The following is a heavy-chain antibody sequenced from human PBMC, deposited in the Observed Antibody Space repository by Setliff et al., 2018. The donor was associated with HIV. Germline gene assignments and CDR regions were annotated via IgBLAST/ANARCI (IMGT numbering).Heavy chain of an antibody. J-gene: IGHJ6*03. Sequence: PSETLSLTCTVSGGIISSDSFFWSWIRQPPGKGLEWIGFVYSSGSTNYNPSLKSRVTISVDTSKNQFSLKLSSVTAADTAVYYCARARGGCSGGSCPAHHYYYYMDVWGKGTTVTVSS. CDR3: ARARGGCSGGSCPAHHYYYYMDV. V-gene: IGHV4-61*01. CDR2: VYSSGST. D-gene: IGHD2-15*01. CDR1: GGIISSDSFF.